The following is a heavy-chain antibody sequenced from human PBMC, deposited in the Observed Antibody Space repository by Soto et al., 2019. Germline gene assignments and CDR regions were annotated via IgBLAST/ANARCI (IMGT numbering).Heavy chain of an antibody. CDR3: ARLSSSWYHSFFDP. Sequence: RGESLKISCRASGYIFTNYWISWVRQMPGKGLEWMGIIYPGDSDTRYSPSFQGQVTISADKSISTAYLQWSSLKASDTAMYYCARLSSSWYHSFFDPWGQGTLVTVSS. V-gene: IGHV5-51*01. J-gene: IGHJ5*02. CDR1: GYIFTNYW. CDR2: IYPGDSDT. D-gene: IGHD6-13*01.